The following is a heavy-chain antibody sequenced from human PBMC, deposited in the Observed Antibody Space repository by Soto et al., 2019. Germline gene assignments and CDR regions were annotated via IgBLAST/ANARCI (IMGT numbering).Heavy chain of an antibody. J-gene: IGHJ5*02. CDR2: IYYSGST. D-gene: IGHD3-22*01. V-gene: IGHV4-59*12. CDR1: GGSISSYY. Sequence: SETLSLTCTVSGGSISSYYWSCIRQPPGKGLEWIGYIYYSGSTNYNPSLKSRVTISVDTSKNQFSLELSSVTAADTAVYYCASIYDSSGYYYGNNWFDPWGQGTLVNVS. CDR3: ASIYDSSGYYYGNNWFDP.